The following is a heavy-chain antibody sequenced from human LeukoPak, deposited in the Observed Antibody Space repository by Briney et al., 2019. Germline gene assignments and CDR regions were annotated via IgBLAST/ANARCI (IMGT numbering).Heavy chain of an antibody. V-gene: IGHV1-18*01. J-gene: IGHJ4*02. D-gene: IGHD3-22*01. CDR3: ARDGGSSGLFPVY. CDR1: GYTFTSNS. CDR2: ISAYSGDT. Sequence: ASVTVSCTASGYTFTSNSISWVRQAPGQGLEWMGWISAYSGDTNYAQKLQGRVTMTTDTSTSTAYMELRSLRSDDTAVYYCARDGGSSGLFPVYWGQGTLVTVSS.